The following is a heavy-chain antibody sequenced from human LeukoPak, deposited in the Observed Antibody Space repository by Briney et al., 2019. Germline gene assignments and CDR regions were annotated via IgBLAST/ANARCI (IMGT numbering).Heavy chain of an antibody. Sequence: SETLSLTCAVYGGSFSGYYWSWIRQPPGKGLEWIGEINHSGSTNYNPALKKRVTISVDTSKNQFSLKLSSVTAADTAVYYCARETDYYDSSGYYGYWGQGTLVTVSS. D-gene: IGHD3-22*01. CDR3: ARETDYYDSSGYYGY. V-gene: IGHV4-34*01. CDR1: GGSFSGYY. J-gene: IGHJ4*02. CDR2: INHSGST.